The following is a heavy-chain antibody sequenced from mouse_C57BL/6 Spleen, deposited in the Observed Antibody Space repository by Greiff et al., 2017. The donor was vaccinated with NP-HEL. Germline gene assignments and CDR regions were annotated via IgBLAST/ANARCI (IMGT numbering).Heavy chain of an antibody. CDR1: GYTFTDYE. Sequence: QVQLKQSGAELVRPGASVTLSCKASGYTFTDYEMHWVKQTPVHGLEWIGAIDPETGGTAYNQKFKGKAILTADKSSSTAYMELRSLTSEDSAVYYCTREGNYYSNAMDYWGQGTSVTVSS. J-gene: IGHJ4*01. V-gene: IGHV1-15*01. CDR3: TREGNYYSNAMDY. CDR2: IDPETGGT. D-gene: IGHD2-5*01.